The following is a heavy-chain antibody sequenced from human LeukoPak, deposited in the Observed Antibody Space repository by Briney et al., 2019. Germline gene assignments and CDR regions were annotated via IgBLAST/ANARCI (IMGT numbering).Heavy chain of an antibody. CDR3: ARGPIARKLLWFAGWFDP. CDR2: IYYSGST. CDR1: GGSISSSSYY. V-gene: IGHV4-39*07. D-gene: IGHD3-10*01. Sequence: SETLSLTCTVSGGSISSSSYYWGGIRQPPGKGLEWIGSIYYSGSTYYNPSLKSRVTISVDTSKNQFSLKLSSVTAADTAVYYCARGPIARKLLWFAGWFDPWGQGTLVTVSS. J-gene: IGHJ5*02.